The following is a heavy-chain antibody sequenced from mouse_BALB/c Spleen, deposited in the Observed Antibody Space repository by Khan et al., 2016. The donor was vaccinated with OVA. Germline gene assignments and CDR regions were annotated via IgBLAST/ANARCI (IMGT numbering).Heavy chain of an antibody. Sequence: VQLKESGPSLVKPSQTLSLTCSVTGDSITTGYWHWIRKFPGNKLEYMGYIIYTGYTYYNPSLKSRISITRHTSNNQYYLQLNSVTGEDTATYYCARSTYRYAFVYWGQGTLVTVSA. CDR2: IIYTGYT. V-gene: IGHV3-8*02. D-gene: IGHD2-14*01. J-gene: IGHJ3*01. CDR3: ARSTYRYAFVY. CDR1: GDSITTGY.